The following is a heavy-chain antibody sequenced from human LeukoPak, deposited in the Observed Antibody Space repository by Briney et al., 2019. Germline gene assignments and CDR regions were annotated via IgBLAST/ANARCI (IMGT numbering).Heavy chain of an antibody. D-gene: IGHD6-13*01. CDR3: AGSRVAAAAPDY. CDR1: GGSFSGYY. Sequence: SETLSLTCAVYGGSFSGYYWSWIRQPPGKGLEWIGEINHSGSTNYNPSLKSRVTISVDTSKNQFSLKLSSVTAADTAVYYCAGSRVAAAAPDYWGQGTLVTVSS. V-gene: IGHV4-34*01. J-gene: IGHJ4*02. CDR2: INHSGST.